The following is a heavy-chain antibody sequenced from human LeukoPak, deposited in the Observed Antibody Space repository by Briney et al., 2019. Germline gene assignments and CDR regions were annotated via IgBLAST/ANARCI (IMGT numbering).Heavy chain of an antibody. CDR2: INPNSGGT. CDR1: GGTFSSYA. J-gene: IGHJ4*02. V-gene: IGHV1-2*02. D-gene: IGHD2-2*01. CDR3: ARGRYCSSTSCAHFDY. Sequence: ASVKVSCKASGGTFSSYAISWVRQAPGQGLEWMGWINPNSGGTNYAQKFQGRVTMTRDTSISTAYMGLSRLRSDDTAVYYCARGRYCSSTSCAHFDYWGQGTLVTVSS.